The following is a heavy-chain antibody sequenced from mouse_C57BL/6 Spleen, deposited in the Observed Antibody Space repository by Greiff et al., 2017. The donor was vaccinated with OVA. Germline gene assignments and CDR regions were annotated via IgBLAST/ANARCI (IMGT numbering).Heavy chain of an antibody. CDR2: ISDGGSYT. Sequence: DVKLVESGGGLVKPGGSLKLSCAASGFTFSSYAMSWVRQTPEKRLEWVATISDGGSYTYYPDNVKGRFTISRDNAKNNLYLQMSHLKSEDTAMYYCARGYYSNYRYFDYWGQGTTLTVSS. J-gene: IGHJ2*01. CDR3: ARGYYSNYRYFDY. V-gene: IGHV5-4*03. CDR1: GFTFSSYA. D-gene: IGHD2-5*01.